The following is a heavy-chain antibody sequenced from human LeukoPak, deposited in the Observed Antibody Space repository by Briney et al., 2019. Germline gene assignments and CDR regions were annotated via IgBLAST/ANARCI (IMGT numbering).Heavy chain of an antibody. D-gene: IGHD3-16*02. Sequence: ASVKVSCKASGYTSTSYGISWVRQAPGQGLEWMGWISAYNGNTNYAQKLQGRVTMTTDTSTSTAYMELRSLRSDDTAVYYCARDLITFGGVIGPSGYWGQGTLVTVSS. CDR1: GYTSTSYG. J-gene: IGHJ4*02. CDR3: ARDLITFGGVIGPSGY. CDR2: ISAYNGNT. V-gene: IGHV1-18*01.